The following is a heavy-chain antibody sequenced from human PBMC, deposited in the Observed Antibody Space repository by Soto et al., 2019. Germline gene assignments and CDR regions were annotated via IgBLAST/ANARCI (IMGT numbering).Heavy chain of an antibody. V-gene: IGHV3-23*01. CDR1: GFTFSSYA. J-gene: IGHJ6*02. CDR3: AKDNQMVTAMVFYYYYYGMDV. D-gene: IGHD5-18*01. CDR2: ISGSGGST. Sequence: PGGSLRLSCAASGFTFSSYAMSWVRQAPGKGLEWVSAISGSGGSTYYADSLKGRFTISRDNSKDTLYLQMNSLRAEDTAVYYCAKDNQMVTAMVFYYYYYGMDVWGQGTTVTVSS.